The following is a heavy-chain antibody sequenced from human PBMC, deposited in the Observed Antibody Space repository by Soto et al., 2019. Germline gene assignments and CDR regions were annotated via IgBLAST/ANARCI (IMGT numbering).Heavy chain of an antibody. CDR2: INAGNGNT. CDR3: ARDLPVAAAGTRFMYYYYGMDV. V-gene: IGHV1-3*01. CDR1: GYTFTSYV. J-gene: IGHJ6*02. D-gene: IGHD6-13*01. Sequence: VKVSCKASGYTFTSYVMHWVRHAPGQRLERMGWINAGNGNTKYSQKFQGRVTITRDTSASTAYMELSSLRSEDTAVYYCARDLPVAAAGTRFMYYYYGMDVWGQGTTVTVSS.